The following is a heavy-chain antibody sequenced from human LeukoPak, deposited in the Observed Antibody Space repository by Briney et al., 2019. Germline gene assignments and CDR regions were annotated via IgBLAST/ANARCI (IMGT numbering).Heavy chain of an antibody. V-gene: IGHV3-23*01. Sequence: GGSLRLSCGASGFTFSSYAMSWVRQPPGRGLEWVSAISCSGGSTYYADSVKGRFNISGDNSKNTLYLQMNSLRAEDTAVYYCAKDRTTGIAAAGTCDYWGQGTLVTVSS. J-gene: IGHJ4*02. CDR3: AKDRTTGIAAAGTCDY. CDR2: ISCSGGST. D-gene: IGHD6-13*01. CDR1: GFTFSSYA.